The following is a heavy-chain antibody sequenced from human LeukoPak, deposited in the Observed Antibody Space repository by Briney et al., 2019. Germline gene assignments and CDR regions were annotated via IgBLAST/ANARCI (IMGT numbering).Heavy chain of an antibody. CDR3: ARGGYSYGYPVGYYYMDV. V-gene: IGHV1-2*02. D-gene: IGHD5-18*01. CDR1: GYTFTAYY. Sequence: ASVKVSCKTSGYTFTAYYMHWVRQAPGQGLEWMGWINPNTGGTKYAQKFQGRVTMTRDTSISTAYMELSRLRSDDTAVYYCARGGYSYGYPVGYYYMDVWGKGTTVTISS. J-gene: IGHJ6*03. CDR2: INPNTGGT.